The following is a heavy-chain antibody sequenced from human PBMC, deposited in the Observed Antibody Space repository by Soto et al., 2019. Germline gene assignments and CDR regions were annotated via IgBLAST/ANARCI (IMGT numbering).Heavy chain of an antibody. CDR3: ARRGHAAGWNWFDS. Sequence: GGSLRLSCVASGFNFNTYTMHWVRQAPGRGLEWVAAISSDGDNIYYLDSVEDRFTISRDNSRNTVFLEMNSLRGDDTGVYYCARRGHAAGWNWFDSWGPGSLVTVSS. J-gene: IGHJ5*01. V-gene: IGHV3-30-3*01. CDR2: ISSDGDNI. D-gene: IGHD6-19*01. CDR1: GFNFNTYT.